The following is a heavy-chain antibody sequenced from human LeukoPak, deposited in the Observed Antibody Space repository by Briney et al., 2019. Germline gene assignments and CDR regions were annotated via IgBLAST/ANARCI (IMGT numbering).Heavy chain of an antibody. CDR3: ARCPPGGIAAAGTMDWFDP. CDR1: GYTFTGYY. CDR2: INPNSGGT. D-gene: IGHD6-13*01. V-gene: IGHV1-2*02. Sequence: ASVKVSCKASGYTFTGYYMHWVRQAPGQGLEWMGWINPNSGGTNYAQKFQGRVTMTRDTSISTAYMELSRLRSDDTAVYYCARCPPGGIAAAGTMDWFDPWGQGTLVTVSS. J-gene: IGHJ5*02.